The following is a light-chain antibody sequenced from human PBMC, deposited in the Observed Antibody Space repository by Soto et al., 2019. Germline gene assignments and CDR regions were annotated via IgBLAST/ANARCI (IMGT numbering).Light chain of an antibody. Sequence: EIVMTQSPATLSVSPGERATLSCRASQSVSRNLAWYQQRPGQAPRLLIYGASTRATGIPARFSGSGSGTDFTLTISRLEPEDFAVYYCQQRSNWRSPFGQGGLLAVK. CDR3: QQRSNWRSP. V-gene: IGKV3-15*01. CDR1: QSVSRN. J-gene: IGKJ5*01. CDR2: GAS.